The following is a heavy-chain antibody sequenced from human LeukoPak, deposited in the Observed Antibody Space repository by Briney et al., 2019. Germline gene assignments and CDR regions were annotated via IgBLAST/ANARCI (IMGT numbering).Heavy chain of an antibody. V-gene: IGHV3-30*02. Sequence: GGSLRLSCAASGFTFSSYGMRWVRQAPGKGLEWVAFIRYDGSNKYYADSVKGRFTISRDNSKNTLYLQMNSLRAEDTAVYYCANMRGRPKKTDAFDIWGQGTMVTVSS. CDR3: ANMRGRPKKTDAFDI. J-gene: IGHJ3*02. CDR1: GFTFSSYG. CDR2: IRYDGSNK. D-gene: IGHD2-15*01.